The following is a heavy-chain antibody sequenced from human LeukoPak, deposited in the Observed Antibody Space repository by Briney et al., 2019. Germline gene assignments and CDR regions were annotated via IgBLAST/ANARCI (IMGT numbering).Heavy chain of an antibody. V-gene: IGHV3-53*01. CDR1: GFTVRSYY. Sequence: GGSLRLSCAASGFTVRSYYMTWVRQAPGKGLEWVSVMYSGDSTYYDDSVKGRFTISRDNSKNTLDLQMNSLRDEDTGVYYCARADGYSSWFVHWGQGTLVTVSS. J-gene: IGHJ5*02. D-gene: IGHD5-18*01. CDR3: ARADGYSSWFVH. CDR2: MYSGDST.